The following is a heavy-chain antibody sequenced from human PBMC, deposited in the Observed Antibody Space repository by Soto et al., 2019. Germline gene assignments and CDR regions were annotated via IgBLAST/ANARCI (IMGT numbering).Heavy chain of an antibody. Sequence: GESLKISCKGSGYSFTSYWIGWVRQMPGKGLEWMGIIYPGDSDTRNSPSFQGQVTISADNSISTAYLQWSSMTASDTAMYYCGRSLYSIESNGMGVWGQGTTVTVSS. D-gene: IGHD6-13*01. J-gene: IGHJ6*02. CDR1: GYSFTSYW. CDR3: GRSLYSIESNGMGV. V-gene: IGHV5-51*01. CDR2: IYPGDSDT.